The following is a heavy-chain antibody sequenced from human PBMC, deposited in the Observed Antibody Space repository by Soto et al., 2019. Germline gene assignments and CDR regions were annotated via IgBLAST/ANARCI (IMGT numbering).Heavy chain of an antibody. CDR2: INPRGGST. D-gene: IGHD2-15*01. J-gene: IGHJ1*01. V-gene: IGHV1-46*01. Sequence: AAVRVSFKASGYIFTAYSMHWVRQAPGQGLEWMGVINPRGGSTNYARKFQGRITMTSDTSTSTVYMDLSSLTSEDTAVYYCPREANCSDGICYSEYFQRWGQGTLVTVSS. CDR3: PREANCSDGICYSEYFQR. CDR1: GYIFTAYS.